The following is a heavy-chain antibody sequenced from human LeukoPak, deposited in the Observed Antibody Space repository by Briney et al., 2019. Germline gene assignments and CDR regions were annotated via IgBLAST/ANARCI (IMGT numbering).Heavy chain of an antibody. CDR2: ISYDGSNK. V-gene: IGHV3-30*04. J-gene: IGHJ4*02. CDR3: ARGSKSYGDYIRSRIHYFDY. D-gene: IGHD4-17*01. Sequence: GGSLRLSCAASGFTFSSYGMHWVRQPPGKGLEWVAVISYDGSNKYYADSVKGRFTISRDNSKNTLYLQMNSLRAEDTAVYYCARGSKSYGDYIRSRIHYFDYWGQGTLVTVSS. CDR1: GFTFSSYG.